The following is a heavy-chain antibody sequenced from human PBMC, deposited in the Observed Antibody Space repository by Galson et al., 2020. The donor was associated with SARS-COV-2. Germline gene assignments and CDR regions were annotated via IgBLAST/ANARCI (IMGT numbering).Heavy chain of an antibody. V-gene: IGHV4-31*03. CDR1: GGSISSGGYY. CDR3: ARIISVGIFGVVNWFDP. CDR2: IYYSGST. Sequence: SCTVSGGSISSGGYYWSWIRQHPGKGLEWIGYIYYSGSTYYNPSLKSRVTISVDTSKNQFSLKLSSVTAADTAVYYCARIISVGIFGVVNWFDPWGQGTLVTVSS. J-gene: IGHJ5*02. D-gene: IGHD3-3*01.